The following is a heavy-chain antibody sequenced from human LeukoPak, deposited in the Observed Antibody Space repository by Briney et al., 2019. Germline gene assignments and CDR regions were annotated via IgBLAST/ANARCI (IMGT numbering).Heavy chain of an antibody. CDR3: ARDTTIIGTTIVDY. D-gene: IGHD1-1*01. J-gene: IGHJ4*02. CDR2: ISAYNGNT. Sequence: GASVKVSCKASGYTFTSYGISWVRQAPGQGLEWTGWISAYNGNTNYAQKLQGRVTMTTDTSTSTVYMELRSLRSDDTAVYYCARDTTIIGTTIVDYWGQGTLVTVSS. CDR1: GYTFTSYG. V-gene: IGHV1-18*01.